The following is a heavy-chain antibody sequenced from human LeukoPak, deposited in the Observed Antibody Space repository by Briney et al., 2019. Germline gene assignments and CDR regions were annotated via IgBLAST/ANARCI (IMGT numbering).Heavy chain of an antibody. V-gene: IGHV3-30-3*01. J-gene: IGHJ4*02. Sequence: PGGSLRLSCAASGFTFSSYAMHWVRQAPGKGLEWVAVISYDGSNKYYADSVKGRSTISRDNSKNTLYLQMNSLRAEDTAVYYCARALPLGYFDYWGQGTLVTVSS. CDR1: GFTFSSYA. D-gene: IGHD3-16*01. CDR2: ISYDGSNK. CDR3: ARALPLGYFDY.